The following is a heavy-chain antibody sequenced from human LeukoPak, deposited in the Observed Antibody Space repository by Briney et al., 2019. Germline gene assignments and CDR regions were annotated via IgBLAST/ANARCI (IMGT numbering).Heavy chain of an antibody. CDR1: GGSISSHTYY. D-gene: IGHD6-19*01. V-gene: IGHV4-39*01. CDR2: IYYSGNT. CDR3: ARSTVAGTRKVDY. Sequence: PSETLSLTCTVSGGSISSHTYYWGWIRQAPGKGLEWIGSIYYSGNTYYNPSLKSRVTISVDTSKNQFSLKLSSVTAADTAVYYCARSTVAGTRKVDYWGRGTLVTVSS. J-gene: IGHJ4*02.